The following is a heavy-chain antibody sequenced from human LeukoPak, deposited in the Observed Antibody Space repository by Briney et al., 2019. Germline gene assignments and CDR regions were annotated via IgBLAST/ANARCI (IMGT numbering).Heavy chain of an antibody. D-gene: IGHD2-21*02. Sequence: PSETLSLTCTVSGGSISSGSYYWSWIRQPAVKELEWIGRIYTSGSTNYNPSLKSRFTISVDTSKNQFSLKLSSVTAADTAVYYCARGPYCGGDCYSHEYFQHWGQGTLVTVSS. J-gene: IGHJ1*01. V-gene: IGHV4-61*02. CDR1: GGSISSGSYY. CDR3: ARGPYCGGDCYSHEYFQH. CDR2: IYTSGST.